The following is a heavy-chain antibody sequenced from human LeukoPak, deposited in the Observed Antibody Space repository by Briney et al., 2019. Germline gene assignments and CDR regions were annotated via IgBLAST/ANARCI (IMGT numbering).Heavy chain of an antibody. CDR3: TRFRGYCSGATCYPYYFDY. Sequence: GGSLRLSCAASGFTFSGYYMSWVRQAPGKGLEWISYISSSGVTTIYYADSVKGRFTISRENAENSLYLRMDSLRAEDTAVYYCTRFRGYCSGATCYPYYFDYWGQGTLVTVSS. CDR2: ISSSGVTTI. D-gene: IGHD2-15*01. CDR1: GFTFSGYY. V-gene: IGHV3-11*01. J-gene: IGHJ4*02.